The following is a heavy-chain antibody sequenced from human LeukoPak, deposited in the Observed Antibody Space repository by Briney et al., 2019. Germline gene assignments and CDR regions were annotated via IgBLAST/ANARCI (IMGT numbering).Heavy chain of an antibody. V-gene: IGHV4-61*02. Sequence: SETLSLTCAVSGGSISSGSYYWRWLRQPAGRGLEWVGRIYTSGSTNYNPSLKSRVTISVDTSKNQFSLKLSSVTAADTAVYYCARDSPYCSSTSGYYFDYWGQGTLVTVSS. CDR2: IYTSGST. CDR1: GGSISSGSYY. D-gene: IGHD2-2*01. J-gene: IGHJ4*02. CDR3: ARDSPYCSSTSGYYFDY.